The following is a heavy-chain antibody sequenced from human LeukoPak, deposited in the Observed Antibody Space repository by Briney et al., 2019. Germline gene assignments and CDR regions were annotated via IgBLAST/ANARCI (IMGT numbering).Heavy chain of an antibody. Sequence: PSETLSLTCAVYGGSFSGYYWSWIRQPPGKGLEWIGEIYHSGSTNYNPSLKSRVTISVDKSKNQFSLKLSSVTAADTAVYYCARAGVGATGDYDYWGQGTLVTVSS. CDR1: GGSFSGYY. CDR3: ARAGVGATGDYDY. V-gene: IGHV4-34*01. J-gene: IGHJ4*02. CDR2: IYHSGST. D-gene: IGHD1-26*01.